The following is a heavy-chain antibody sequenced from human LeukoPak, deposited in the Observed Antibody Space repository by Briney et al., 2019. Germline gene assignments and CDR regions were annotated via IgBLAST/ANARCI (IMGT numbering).Heavy chain of an antibody. CDR1: GPPVSIHY. D-gene: IGHD6-13*01. J-gene: IGHJ4*02. CDR3: TRRRPGMGAAGIDY. Sequence: PGGSQTLACELSGPPVSIHYTVWARQPPGRGREWVVHLKEEVNNNTPTSFASVSGRFTISRNDSRNSVYLQMKSMKTEYTGMYYSTRRRPGMGAAGIDYWGQGTLVTVST. CDR2: LKEEVNNNTP. V-gene: IGHV3-72*01.